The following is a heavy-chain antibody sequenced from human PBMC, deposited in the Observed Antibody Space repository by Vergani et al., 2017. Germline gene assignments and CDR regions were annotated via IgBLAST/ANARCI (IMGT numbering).Heavy chain of an antibody. CDR2: ISYDGSNK. V-gene: IGHV3-30-3*01. J-gene: IGHJ4*02. CDR1: GFTFSSYA. Sequence: QVQLVESGGGVVQPGRSLRLSCAASGFTFSSYAMYWVRQAPGKGLEWVAVISYDGSNKYYADSVKGRFTISRDNSKNTLYLQMNSLRAEDTAVYYCARDWGPWDIVVVGNYWGQGTLVTVSS. CDR3: ARDWGPWDIVVVGNY. D-gene: IGHD2-2*01.